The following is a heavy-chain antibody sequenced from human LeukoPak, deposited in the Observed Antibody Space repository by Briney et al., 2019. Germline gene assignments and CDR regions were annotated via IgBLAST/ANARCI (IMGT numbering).Heavy chain of an antibody. CDR3: ARELLRYFDWSKRPVWFDP. D-gene: IGHD3-9*01. CDR2: IIPILGIA. Sequence: SVKVSCKASGGTFSSYAISWVRQAPGQGLEWMGRIIPILGIANYAQKFQGRVTITADKSTSTAYMELSSLRSEDTAVYYCARELLRYFDWSKRPVWFDPWGQGTLVTVSS. J-gene: IGHJ5*02. V-gene: IGHV1-69*04. CDR1: GGTFSSYA.